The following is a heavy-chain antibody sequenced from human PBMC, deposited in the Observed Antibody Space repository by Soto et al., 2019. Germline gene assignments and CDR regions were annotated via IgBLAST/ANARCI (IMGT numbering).Heavy chain of an antibody. CDR3: ATSYGSGSRPFDY. D-gene: IGHD3-10*01. Sequence: QVQLVQSGAEVKKPGSSVKVSCKASGDTFNFYTISWVRQAPGQGLEWRGRIIPMLGMSNYAQKCQDRVTIIADKSTSTAYMQLSSLRSEDTAIYYCATSYGSGSRPFDYWGQGTLVTVSS. J-gene: IGHJ4*02. V-gene: IGHV1-69*02. CDR2: IIPMLGMS. CDR1: GDTFNFYT.